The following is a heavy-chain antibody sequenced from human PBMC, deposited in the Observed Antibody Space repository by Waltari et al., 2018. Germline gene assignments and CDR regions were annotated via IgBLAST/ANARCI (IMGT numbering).Heavy chain of an antibody. CDR3: ARDDSYGQFMRFDF. Sequence: EVQLVESGGGLIQPGGSLRLSCEASGLTVSRNYMSWVRQAPGKGLGWLSAIYSGGNTFYADSVKGRFNISIDKSKNTLYLQMNSLRVDDTAVYYCARDDSYGQFMRFDFWGQGTVVTVSS. D-gene: IGHD5-18*01. J-gene: IGHJ4*02. V-gene: IGHV3-53*01. CDR1: GLTVSRNY. CDR2: IYSGGNT.